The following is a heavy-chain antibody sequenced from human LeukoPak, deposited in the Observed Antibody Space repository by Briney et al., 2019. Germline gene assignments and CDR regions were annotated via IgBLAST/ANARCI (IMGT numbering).Heavy chain of an antibody. CDR1: GYTFTSYA. J-gene: IGHJ1*01. CDR2: INAGNGNT. D-gene: IGHD3-22*01. CDR3: ARESYDSSGPEYLQH. Sequence: ASVKVSCKASGYTFTSYAMHWVRQAPGQRLEWMGWINAGNGNTKYSQEFQGRVTITRDTSASTAYMELSSLRSEDMAVYYCARESYDSSGPEYLQHWGQGTLVTVSS. V-gene: IGHV1-3*03.